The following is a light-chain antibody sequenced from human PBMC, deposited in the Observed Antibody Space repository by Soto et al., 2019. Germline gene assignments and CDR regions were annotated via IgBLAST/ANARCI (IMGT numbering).Light chain of an antibody. V-gene: IGKV1-5*03. J-gene: IGKJ1*01. Sequence: DIQMTQSPSTLSASVGDRVTITCRASQSISSWLAWYQQKPGKAPKLLIYKASSLESGGPSRFSGSGSGTEFTLSVSSLQPDEFATDYRQQYYRYSACPFGQGNKV. CDR2: KAS. CDR1: QSISSW. CDR3: QQYYRYSACP.